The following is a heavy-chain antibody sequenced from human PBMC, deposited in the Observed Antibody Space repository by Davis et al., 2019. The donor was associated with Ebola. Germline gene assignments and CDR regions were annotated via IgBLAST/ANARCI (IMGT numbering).Heavy chain of an antibody. CDR3: ARTYGVHADQLYFDY. D-gene: IGHD4-17*01. CDR2: IKQDGSEK. CDR1: GFTFSSYW. V-gene: IGHV3-7*03. J-gene: IGHJ4*02. Sequence: GESLKISCAASGFTFSSYWMSWVRQAPGKGLEWVANIKQDGSEKYYVDSVKGRFTISRDNAKNSLYLQMNSLRAEDTAVYYCARTYGVHADQLYFDYWGQGTLVTVSS.